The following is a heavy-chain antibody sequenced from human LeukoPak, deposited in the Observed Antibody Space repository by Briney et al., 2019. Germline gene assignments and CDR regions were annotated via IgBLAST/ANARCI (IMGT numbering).Heavy chain of an antibody. CDR1: GFTFSSYG. Sequence: GGSLRLSCAASGFTFSSYGMSWVRQAPGKGLEWVSAISGSGGSTYYADSVKGRFTISRDNSKNTLNLQMNSLRAEDTAVYYCATSKYSGSYWGQGTLVTVSS. D-gene: IGHD1-26*01. V-gene: IGHV3-23*01. CDR2: ISGSGGST. J-gene: IGHJ4*02. CDR3: ATSKYSGSY.